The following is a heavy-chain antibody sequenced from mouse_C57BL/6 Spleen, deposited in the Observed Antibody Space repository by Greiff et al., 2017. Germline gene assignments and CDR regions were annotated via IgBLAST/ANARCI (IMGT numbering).Heavy chain of an antibody. V-gene: IGHV5-17*01. Sequence: EVQLQESGGGLVKPGGSLKLSCAASGFTFSDYGMHWVRQAPEKGLEWVAYISSGSSTIYYADTVKGRFTISRDNAKNTLFLQMTSLRSEDTAMYYCARDRWATNYFDYWGQGTTLTVSS. CDR1: GFTFSDYG. CDR2: ISSGSSTI. J-gene: IGHJ2*01. CDR3: ARDRWATNYFDY. D-gene: IGHD1-1*02.